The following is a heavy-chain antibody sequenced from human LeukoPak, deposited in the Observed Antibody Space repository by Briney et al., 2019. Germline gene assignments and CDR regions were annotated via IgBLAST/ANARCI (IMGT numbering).Heavy chain of an antibody. D-gene: IGHD6-19*01. CDR3: VRERGSGWYDMSFDS. CDR2: IYYSGST. J-gene: IGHJ4*02. CDR1: GGSISSSSYY. Sequence: SETLSLTCTVSGGSISSSSYYWGWIRQPPGKGLEWIGSIYYSGSTYYNPSLKGRVTMSVDTSKNQFSLKLSSVNAADTALYFCVRERGSGWYDMSFDSWGQGTLVTVSS. V-gene: IGHV4-39*07.